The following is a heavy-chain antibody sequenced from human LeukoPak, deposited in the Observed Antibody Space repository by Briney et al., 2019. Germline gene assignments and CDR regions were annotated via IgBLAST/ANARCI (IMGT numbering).Heavy chain of an antibody. J-gene: IGHJ4*02. V-gene: IGHV1-46*01. Sequence: ASVKVSCKASGYTFINSYVHWMRQAPGQGLEWMGVIYPSDGRTTNARKVLGRVTMTRDTSTSTVHMQLSSLRSEDTAVYYCARDISSSSPLDYWGQGTLVTVSS. CDR3: ARDISSSSPLDY. CDR1: GYTFINSY. CDR2: IYPSDGRT. D-gene: IGHD6-6*01.